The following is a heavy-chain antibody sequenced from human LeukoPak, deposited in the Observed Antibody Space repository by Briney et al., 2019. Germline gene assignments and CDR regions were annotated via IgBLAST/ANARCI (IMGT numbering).Heavy chain of an antibody. J-gene: IGHJ4*02. CDR2: INPSGGST. D-gene: IGHD7-27*01. Sequence: GASVKVSCKASGYTFTSYYKHWVRQAPGQGLEWMGIINPSGGSTSYAQKFQGRVTMTRDTSTSTVYMELSSLRSEDTAVYYCARRTNWAIIDYWGQGTLVTVSS. CDR3: ARRTNWAIIDY. V-gene: IGHV1-46*01. CDR1: GYTFTSYY.